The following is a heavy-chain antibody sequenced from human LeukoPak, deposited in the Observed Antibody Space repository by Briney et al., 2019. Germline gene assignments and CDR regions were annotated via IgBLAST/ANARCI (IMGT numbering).Heavy chain of an antibody. CDR1: GGSISSGGYY. D-gene: IGHD3-10*01. CDR3: ARVSSYKHIIVG. V-gene: IGHV4-31*03. CDR2: IYYSGST. J-gene: IGHJ4*02. Sequence: PSETLSLTCTVSGGSISSGGYYWSWIRQHPGRGLEWIGYIYYSGSTYYNPSLKSRVTISVDTSKNQFSLKLSSVTAADTAVYYCARVSSYKHIIVGWGQGTLVTVSS.